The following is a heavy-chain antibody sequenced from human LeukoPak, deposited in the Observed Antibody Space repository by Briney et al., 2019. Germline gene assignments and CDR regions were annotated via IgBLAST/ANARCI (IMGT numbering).Heavy chain of an antibody. CDR1: GGSIRSSNYY. CDR2: IYYSGIT. D-gene: IGHD3-22*01. J-gene: IGHJ5*02. CDR3: VRLFYYDSRGPPS. Sequence: SETLSLXCNVLGGSIRSSNYYWGWIRQPPEKGQEWIGSIYYSGITYYNPSLKGRGTMSVDTSNNQFSLKLTSATATDTAVYYCVRLFYYDSRGPPSWGQGTLVTVSS. V-gene: IGHV4-39*01.